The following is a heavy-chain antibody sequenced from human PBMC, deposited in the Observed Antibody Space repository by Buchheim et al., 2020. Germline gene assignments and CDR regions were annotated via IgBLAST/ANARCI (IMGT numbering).Heavy chain of an antibody. CDR1: GGSISGYY. Sequence: QVQLQESGPGLVKPSETLSLTCTVSGGSISGYYWSWIRQSPGKRPEWIGYISDTGTTNYSPSLKSPVIISTDTSKNLFSLNLRSVTAADTAVYYCARRGFLDSWGQGTL. CDR2: ISDTGTT. CDR3: ARRGFLDS. V-gene: IGHV4-59*12. J-gene: IGHJ4*02.